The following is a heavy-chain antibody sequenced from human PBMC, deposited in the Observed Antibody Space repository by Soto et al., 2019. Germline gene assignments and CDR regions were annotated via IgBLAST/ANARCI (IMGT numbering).Heavy chain of an antibody. Sequence: ASVKVSCKASGGTFSSYAISWVRQAPGQGLEWMGGIIPNIGTANYAQKFQGRVTMTTDASTSTAYMELSSLRSEDTAVYYCARVLDYYDSSGYYDYWGQGTLVTVSS. CDR1: GGTFSSYA. J-gene: IGHJ4*02. D-gene: IGHD3-22*01. CDR3: ARVLDYYDSSGYYDY. CDR2: IIPNIGTA. V-gene: IGHV1-69*05.